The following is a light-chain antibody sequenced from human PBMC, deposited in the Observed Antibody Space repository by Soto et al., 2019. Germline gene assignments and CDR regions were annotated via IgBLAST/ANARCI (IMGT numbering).Light chain of an antibody. Sequence: DIQMTQSPSSVSASVGDRVTITCRASQGISNCLARYQQKPGKAPQLLIYSASTIQSGVPSRFSGSGSGTDFTLTISSLQPEDFATYYCQQCNSFPITFGQGTRLEIK. CDR1: QGISNC. CDR2: SAS. CDR3: QQCNSFPIT. V-gene: IGKV1-12*01. J-gene: IGKJ5*01.